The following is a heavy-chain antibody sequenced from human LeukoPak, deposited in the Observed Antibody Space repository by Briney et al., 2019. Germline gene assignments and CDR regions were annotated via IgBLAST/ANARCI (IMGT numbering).Heavy chain of an antibody. D-gene: IGHD6-19*01. J-gene: IGHJ3*02. Sequence: GRSLRLSCAASGFTFSSYGMHWVRQAPGKGLEWVAVISSDGSNKYYADSAKGRFTIPRDNSKNTLYLQMNSLRAEDTAVYYCAGGYTSGWYVAFDIWGQGTMVTVSS. CDR2: ISSDGSNK. CDR1: GFTFSSYG. CDR3: AGGYTSGWYVAFDI. V-gene: IGHV3-30*03.